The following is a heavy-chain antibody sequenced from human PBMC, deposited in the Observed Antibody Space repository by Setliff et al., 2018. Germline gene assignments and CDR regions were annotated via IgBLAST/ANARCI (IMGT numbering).Heavy chain of an antibody. CDR3: ARLGVGATTGKSYYFDY. D-gene: IGHD1-26*01. CDR1: GGTFSSYA. CDR2: IIPILGIA. J-gene: IGHJ4*02. V-gene: IGHV1-69*10. Sequence: SVKVSCKASGGTFSSYAISWVRQAPGQGLEWMGGIIPILGIANYAQKFQGRVTITTDESTSTAYMELSSLRSEDTAVYYCARLGVGATTGKSYYFDYWGQGTLVTVSS.